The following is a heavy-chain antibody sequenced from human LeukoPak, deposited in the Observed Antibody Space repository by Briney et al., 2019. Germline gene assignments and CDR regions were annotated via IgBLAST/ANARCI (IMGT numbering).Heavy chain of an antibody. V-gene: IGHV3-33*01. CDR1: GFTFSSYG. J-gene: IGHJ4*02. CDR2: IWYDGSNK. CDR3: ARGIAVAGTDY. Sequence: PGRSLRLSCAASGFTFSSYGMHWVRQAPSKGLEWVAVIWYDGSNKYYADSVKGRFTISRDNSKNTLYLQMNSLRAEDTAVYYCARGIAVAGTDYWGQGTLVTVSS. D-gene: IGHD6-19*01.